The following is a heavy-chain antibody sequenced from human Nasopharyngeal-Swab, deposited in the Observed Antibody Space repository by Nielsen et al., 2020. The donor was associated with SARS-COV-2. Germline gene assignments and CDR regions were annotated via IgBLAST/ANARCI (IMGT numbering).Heavy chain of an antibody. D-gene: IGHD6-13*01. CDR2: IRHDGSTK. V-gene: IGHV3-30*02. J-gene: IGHJ4*02. CDR1: GFTFSSYG. CDR3: AKDAGGYSSS. Sequence: GESLKISCAASGFTFSSYGMHWVRQAPGKGLEWVAFIRHDGSTKYYADSVKGRFTISRDNSKNTLYLQMNSLGSEDTAVYYCAKDAGGYSSSRGQGTLVTVSS.